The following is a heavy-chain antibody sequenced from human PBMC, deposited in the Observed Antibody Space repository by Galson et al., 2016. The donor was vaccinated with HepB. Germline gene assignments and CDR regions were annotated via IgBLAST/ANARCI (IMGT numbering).Heavy chain of an antibody. V-gene: IGHV4-31*03. J-gene: IGHJ6*02. D-gene: IGHD3-3*01. Sequence: TLSLTCTVSGGSISNGGYYWNWIRQHPGEGLEWLGYIYYSGSTYYNPSLGIRPTIAIDPSKKKFALELTSVAVADTAVYYCARGFRDRDVWSGYPNQYNYGLGVWGQGTTVTVSS. CDR3: ARGFRDRDVWSGYPNQYNYGLGV. CDR1: GGSISNGGYY. CDR2: IYYSGST.